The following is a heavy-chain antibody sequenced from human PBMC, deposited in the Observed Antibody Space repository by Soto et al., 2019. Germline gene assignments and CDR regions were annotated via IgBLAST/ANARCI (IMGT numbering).Heavy chain of an antibody. V-gene: IGHV4-39*02. Sequence: QLRESGPGQVSPSETLSLTCSVSGASIDDRGHHWSWLRRSPGRGLEWIGSVYHDGTNYCNPSLKSRVSVSVDTSQNQFSLRLASVTAAVTAVYYCARDEGISVVGFFRKDPYFGLDVWGPGTTVTVSS. CDR1: GASIDDRGHH. D-gene: IGHD6-19*01. CDR3: ARDEGISVVGFFRKDPYFGLDV. CDR2: VYHDGTN. J-gene: IGHJ6*02.